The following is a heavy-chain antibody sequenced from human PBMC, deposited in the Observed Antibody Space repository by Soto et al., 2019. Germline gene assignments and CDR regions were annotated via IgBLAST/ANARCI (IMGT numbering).Heavy chain of an antibody. CDR3: ARGVPTWIHDY. D-gene: IGHD5-18*01. CDR1: GGSISSYY. CDR2: IYYSGST. J-gene: IGHJ4*01. V-gene: IGHV4-59*01. Sequence: TSETLSLTCTVSGGSISSYYWSWIRQPPGKGLEWIGYIYYSGSTNYNPSLKSRVTISVDTSKNQFSLKLSSVTAADTAVYYCARGVPTWIHDYWGHGTLVTVSS.